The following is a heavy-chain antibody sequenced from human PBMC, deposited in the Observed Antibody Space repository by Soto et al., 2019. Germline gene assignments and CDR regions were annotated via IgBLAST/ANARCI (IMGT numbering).Heavy chain of an antibody. CDR1: GGTFSSYA. CDR2: IIPIFGTA. CDR3: ALGGVATTKGPFDY. V-gene: IGHV1-69*13. D-gene: IGHD5-12*01. J-gene: IGHJ4*02. Sequence: SVKVSCKASGGTFSSYAISWVRQAPGQGLEWMGGIIPIFGTANYAQKFQGRVTITADESTSTAYMELSSLRSEDTAVYYCALGGVATTKGPFDYWGQGTLVTVSS.